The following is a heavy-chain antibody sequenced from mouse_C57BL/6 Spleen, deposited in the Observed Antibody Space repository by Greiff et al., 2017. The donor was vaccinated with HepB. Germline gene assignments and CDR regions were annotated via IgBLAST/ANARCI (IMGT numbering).Heavy chain of an antibody. CDR3: ARVYGKGAMDY. D-gene: IGHD2-10*02. CDR1: GYTFTDYY. J-gene: IGHJ4*01. CDR2: INPYNGGT. Sequence: EVQLQQSGPVLVKPGASVKMSCKASGYTFTDYYMNWVKQSHGKSLEWIGVINPYNGGTSYNQKFKGKATLTVDKSSSTAYMELNSLTSEDSAVYYCARVYGKGAMDYWGQGTSVTVSS. V-gene: IGHV1-19*01.